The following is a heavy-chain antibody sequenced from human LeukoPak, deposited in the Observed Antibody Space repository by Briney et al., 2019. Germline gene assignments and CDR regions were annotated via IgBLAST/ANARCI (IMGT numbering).Heavy chain of an antibody. CDR3: ARTSGYPRNWFDP. Sequence: GGSLRLSCAASGFTLSSYWMHWVRQAPGKGLVWVSRINSDGSITGYADSVKGRFTISRDNAKNTLYLQMNSLRAEDTAFYYCARTSGYPRNWFDPWGQGTLVTVSS. CDR2: INSDGSIT. J-gene: IGHJ5*02. V-gene: IGHV3-74*01. D-gene: IGHD5-12*01. CDR1: GFTLSSYW.